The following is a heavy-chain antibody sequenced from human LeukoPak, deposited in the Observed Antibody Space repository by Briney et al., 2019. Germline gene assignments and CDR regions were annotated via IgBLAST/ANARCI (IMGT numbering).Heavy chain of an antibody. J-gene: IGHJ4*02. Sequence: PSETLSLTCTVSGGSISSSSYYWGWIRQPPGKGLEWIGSIYYSGSTYYNPSLKSRVTISVDTSKNQFSLKLSSVTAADTAVYYCARHGAGGGYKIDYWGQGTLVTVSS. D-gene: IGHD3-22*01. CDR1: GGSISSSSYY. CDR3: ARHGAGGGYKIDY. V-gene: IGHV4-39*01. CDR2: IYYSGST.